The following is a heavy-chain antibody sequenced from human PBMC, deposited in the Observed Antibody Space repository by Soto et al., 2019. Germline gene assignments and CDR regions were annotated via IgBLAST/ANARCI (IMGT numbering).Heavy chain of an antibody. J-gene: IGHJ6*02. Sequence: GGSLRLSCAASGFTVTTNYMSWVRQAPGKGLEWVSVIYSGGTTYYADSLKGRFTISRDNSKNTVYLQMNSLRTEDTAVYYCARDRGTTMVMDVWGQGTTVTVSS. V-gene: IGHV3-53*01. CDR1: GFTVTTNY. CDR2: IYSGGTT. D-gene: IGHD5-18*01. CDR3: ARDRGTTMVMDV.